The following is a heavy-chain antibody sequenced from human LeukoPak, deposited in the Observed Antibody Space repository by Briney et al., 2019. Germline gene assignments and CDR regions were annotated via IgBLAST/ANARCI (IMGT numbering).Heavy chain of an antibody. CDR3: AKDLSSGYYPDNI. V-gene: IGHV3-48*03. CDR1: GFTFSSYE. D-gene: IGHD3-22*01. CDR2: ISSSGSTI. J-gene: IGHJ3*02. Sequence: PGGSLRLSCAASGFTFSSYEMNWVRQAPGKGLEWVSYISSSGSTIYYADSVKGRFTISRDNSKNTLYLQMNSLRAEDTAVYYCAKDLSSGYYPDNIWGQGTMVTVSS.